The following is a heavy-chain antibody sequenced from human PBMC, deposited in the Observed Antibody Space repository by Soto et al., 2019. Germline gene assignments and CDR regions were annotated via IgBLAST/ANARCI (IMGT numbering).Heavy chain of an antibody. CDR3: ARGGRIVDTGIGYYYYHAMDV. Sequence: QVQLVQSGAEVKKPGASVKASCKASGYTFTSYDIHWVRQAPGQGLEWMGIFNPTGDTASYAQKLQGRVTMTRDTSTGTAYMELGSLRSEDTAVYYCARGGRIVDTGIGYYYYHAMDVWGQGTTVTVS. V-gene: IGHV1-46*01. D-gene: IGHD5-18*01. J-gene: IGHJ6*02. CDR1: GYTFTSYD. CDR2: FNPTGDTA.